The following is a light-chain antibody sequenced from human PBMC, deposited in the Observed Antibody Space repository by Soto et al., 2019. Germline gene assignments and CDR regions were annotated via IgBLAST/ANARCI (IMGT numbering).Light chain of an antibody. J-gene: IGLJ2*01. CDR1: SSNIGAGYD. CDR3: QSYDNSLSGSSVV. V-gene: IGLV1-40*01. Sequence: QSVLTQPPSVSGAPGQRVTISCTGSSSNIGAGYDVHWYQQLPVTAPKLLLYCNHNRPSGVPDRFAGSKSGTSASLAITGLQAEDEADYYCQSYDNSLSGSSVVFGGGTQLTVL. CDR2: CNH.